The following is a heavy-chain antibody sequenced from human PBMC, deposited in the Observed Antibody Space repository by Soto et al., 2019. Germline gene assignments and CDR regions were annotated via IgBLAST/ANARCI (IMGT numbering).Heavy chain of an antibody. CDR2: INTSGGST. CDR1: GYTFTSYY. J-gene: IGHJ6*03. Sequence: QVQLVQSGAEVKKPGASVTVSCKASGYTFTSYYIHWVRQAPGQGLEWMGIINTSGGSTSYAQKFQGRVTMTRDTSMSTVYMEVGGLRSEDTAFYYCARDQEPSTLYYDYYYMDVWGKGTTVTVSS. V-gene: IGHV1-46*03. CDR3: ARDQEPSTLYYDYYYMDV.